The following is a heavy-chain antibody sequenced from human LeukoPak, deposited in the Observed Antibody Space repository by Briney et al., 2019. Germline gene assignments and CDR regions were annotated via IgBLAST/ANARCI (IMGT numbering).Heavy chain of an antibody. CDR3: AKDNEDYDFWSGYYYFDY. Sequence: GGSLRLSCAASGFIFSSYAMSWVRQAPGKGLEWVSAISGSGGSTYYADSVKGRFTISRDNSKNTLYLQMNSLRAEDTAVYYCAKDNEDYDFWSGYYYFDYWGQGTLVTVSS. J-gene: IGHJ4*02. CDR1: GFIFSSYA. V-gene: IGHV3-23*01. CDR2: ISGSGGST. D-gene: IGHD3-3*01.